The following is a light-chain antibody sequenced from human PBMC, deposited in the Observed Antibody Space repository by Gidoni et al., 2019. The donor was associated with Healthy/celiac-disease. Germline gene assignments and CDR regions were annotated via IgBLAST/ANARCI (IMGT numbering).Light chain of an antibody. CDR1: SSNIGSNY. Sequence: QSVLTQPPSASGTPGQRVTIACSGSSSNIGSNYGYWYHQLPGTAPKLLIDRNNQRHSGVPDRFSVSKSGSSASLAITGLRSEDEADDYCAAWDDSLSGYVFGTGTKLTVL. CDR2: RNN. J-gene: IGLJ1*01. V-gene: IGLV1-47*01. CDR3: AAWDDSLSGYV.